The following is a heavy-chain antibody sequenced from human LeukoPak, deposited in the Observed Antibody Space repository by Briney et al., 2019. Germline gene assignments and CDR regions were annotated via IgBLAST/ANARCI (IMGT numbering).Heavy chain of an antibody. V-gene: IGHV3-23*01. J-gene: IGHJ6*02. Sequence: GGSLRLSCSASGFTFSSYAMSWVRQAPGEGLEWVSAISGSVGSTYYADSVKGRFTISRDNSKNTLYLQMNSLRAEDTAVYYCAVVPAAILGYYYYGMDVWGQGTTVTVSS. CDR3: AVVPAAILGYYYYGMDV. CDR2: ISGSVGST. CDR1: GFTFSSYA. D-gene: IGHD2-2*02.